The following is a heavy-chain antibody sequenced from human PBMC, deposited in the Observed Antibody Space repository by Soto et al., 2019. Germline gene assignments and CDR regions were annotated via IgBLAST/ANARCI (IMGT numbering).Heavy chain of an antibody. J-gene: IGHJ4*02. CDR1: GYTVTGHY. V-gene: IGHV1-2*02. D-gene: IGHD1-26*01. Sequence: GSSVNVSCKACGYTVTGHYLHWVRQAPEQEPEWMGESGPDSGATKHAQKFQGRGTMTSDTAITTVYIELKNLNPDDTAVYYCGRGRSGQIVVFYWGQGTPVTVSS. CDR2: SGPDSGAT. CDR3: GRGRSGQIVVFY.